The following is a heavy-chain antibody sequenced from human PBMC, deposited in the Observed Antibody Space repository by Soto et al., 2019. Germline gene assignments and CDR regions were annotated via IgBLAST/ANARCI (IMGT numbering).Heavy chain of an antibody. Sequence: EVQLVQSGAEVKKPGESLKISCQASGYDFATYWIAWVRQMPGKGLDWLGLIYPADSNSRDSPSFQGQVTFSVDKSVXXXXXXXXXXXXXXXXXXXXXXXXXXXXXXXXXXXGXXTXXTVXS. V-gene: IGHV5-51*03. CDR2: IYPADSNS. CDR1: GYDFATYW. J-gene: IGHJ3*02. CDR3: XXXXXXXXXXXXXX.